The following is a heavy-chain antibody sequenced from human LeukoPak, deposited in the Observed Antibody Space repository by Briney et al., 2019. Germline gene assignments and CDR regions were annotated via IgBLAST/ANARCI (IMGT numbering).Heavy chain of an antibody. D-gene: IGHD4/OR15-4a*01. CDR1: GFTVSSNY. Sequence: GGSLRLSCAASGFTVSSNYMSWVRQAPGKGLEWVSVIYSGGSTYYADSVKGRFTISRDNAKNSLYLQMNSLRAEDTAVYYCARGGAPGFYFDYWGQGTLVTVSS. J-gene: IGHJ4*02. CDR2: IYSGGST. CDR3: ARGGAPGFYFDY. V-gene: IGHV3-66*01.